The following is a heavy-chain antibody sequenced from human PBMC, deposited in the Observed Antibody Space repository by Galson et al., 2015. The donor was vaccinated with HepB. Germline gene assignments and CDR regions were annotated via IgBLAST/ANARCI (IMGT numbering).Heavy chain of an antibody. CDR2: IDWDDDK. D-gene: IGHD7-27*01. CDR1: GFSLSTSGMR. J-gene: IGHJ4*02. Sequence: PALVKPTQTLTLTCTFSGFSLSTSGMRVSWIRQPPGKALEWLARIDWDDDKFYSTSLKTRLTISKDTSKNQVVLTMTNMDAVDTATYYCARIRSGDYYFDYWGQGTLVTVSS. CDR3: ARIRSGDYYFDY. V-gene: IGHV2-70*04.